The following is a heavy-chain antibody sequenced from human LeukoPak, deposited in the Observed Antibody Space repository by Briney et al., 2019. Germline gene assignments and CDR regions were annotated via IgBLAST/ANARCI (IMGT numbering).Heavy chain of an antibody. V-gene: IGHV3-48*03. CDR2: ISSSGSTI. D-gene: IGHD3-9*01. Sequence: GGSLRLSCAASGFTFSSYEMNWVRQAPGKGLEWVSYISSSGSTIYYADSVKGRFTISRDNAKNPLYLQMNSLRAEDTAVYYCARVRNYDILTGYYNGGDYWGQGTLVTVSS. CDR1: GFTFSSYE. CDR3: ARVRNYDILTGYYNGGDY. J-gene: IGHJ4*02.